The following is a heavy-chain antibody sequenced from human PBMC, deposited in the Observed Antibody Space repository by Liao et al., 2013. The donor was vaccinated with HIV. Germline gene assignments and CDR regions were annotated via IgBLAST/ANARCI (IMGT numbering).Heavy chain of an antibody. CDR2: IYTSGSA. Sequence: QVQLQESGPGLVKPSQTLSLTCTVSGGSISSASYYWSWIRQPAGKGLEWIGRIYTSGSATYNPSLKSRVTISVDTSKNQFSLKLSSVTAADTAVYYCARAFPTGTYPVYYYYYMDVWGKGTTVTVSS. CDR3: ARAFPTGTYPVYYYYYMDV. J-gene: IGHJ6*03. V-gene: IGHV4-61*02. D-gene: IGHD3-9*01. CDR1: GGSISSASYY.